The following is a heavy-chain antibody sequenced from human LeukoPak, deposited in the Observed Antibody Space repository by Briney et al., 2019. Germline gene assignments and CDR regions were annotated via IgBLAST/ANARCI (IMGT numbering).Heavy chain of an antibody. CDR1: GGSISGSSYY. J-gene: IGHJ4*02. V-gene: IGHV4-39*07. Sequence: SETLSLTCTVSGGSISGSSYYWGWIRQPPGKGLEWIGSIYYSGSTYYNPSLKSRVTISVDTSKNQFSLKLSSVTAADTAVYYCARATYRLRGRGAAAGANRNYFDYWGQGTLVTVSS. CDR3: ARATYRLRGRGAAAGANRNYFDY. D-gene: IGHD6-13*01. CDR2: IYYSGST.